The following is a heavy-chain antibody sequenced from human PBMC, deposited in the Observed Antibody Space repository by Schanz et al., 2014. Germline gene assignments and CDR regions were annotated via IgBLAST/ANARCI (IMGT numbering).Heavy chain of an antibody. CDR3: ARDGAELYYFDD. J-gene: IGHJ4*02. CDR1: GLNFDYYG. CDR2: ISDSGDST. Sequence: QVQLVESGGGVVQPGRSLRLSCATSGLNFDYYGMNWVRQAPGKGLEWVSDISDSGDSTHYADSVKGRFTISRDNSRNTLYLQMNSLRAEDTAVFYCARDGAELYYFDDWGQGTLVTVSS. V-gene: IGHV3-NL1*01. D-gene: IGHD1-1*01.